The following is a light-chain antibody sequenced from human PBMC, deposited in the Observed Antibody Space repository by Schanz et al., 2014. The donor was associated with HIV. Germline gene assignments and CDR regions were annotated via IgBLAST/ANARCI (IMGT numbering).Light chain of an antibody. Sequence: VLTQSPGTLSLSPGEGAALSCRASQSVRSTHLAWYQQRPGQAPRLLIYATSSRATGVPDRFSGSGSGTDFTLTISRLEPKDSAVYYCQQYGRSPLTFGGGTKVEIK. V-gene: IGKV3-20*01. J-gene: IGKJ4*01. CDR1: QSVRSTH. CDR3: QQYGRSPLT. CDR2: ATS.